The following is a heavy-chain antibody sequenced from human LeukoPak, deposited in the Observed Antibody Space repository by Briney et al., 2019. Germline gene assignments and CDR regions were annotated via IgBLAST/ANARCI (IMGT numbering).Heavy chain of an antibody. D-gene: IGHD3-22*01. Sequence: GGSLRLSCAASGFTFSSYIMNWVRQAPGKGLEWVSSISSSSSYIYYADSVKGRFTISRDNAKNSLYLQMNSLRAEDTAVYYCARDAYYYDSSGYCFGYWGQGTLVTVSS. CDR3: ARDAYYYDSSGYCFGY. CDR2: ISSSSSYI. V-gene: IGHV3-21*01. CDR1: GFTFSSYI. J-gene: IGHJ4*02.